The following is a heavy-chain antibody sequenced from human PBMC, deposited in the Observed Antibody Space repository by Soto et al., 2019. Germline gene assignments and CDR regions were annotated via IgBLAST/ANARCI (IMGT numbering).Heavy chain of an antibody. CDR3: AGDLNYGLFDY. D-gene: IGHD4-17*01. CDR1: GFTFSSYS. Sequence: SLRLSCAASGFTFSSYSMNWVRQAPGKGLEWVSYISSSSSTIYYADSVKGRFTISRDNAKNSLYLQMNSLRAEDTAVYYCAGDLNYGLFDYWGQGTLVIVSS. V-gene: IGHV3-48*01. CDR2: ISSSSSTI. J-gene: IGHJ4*02.